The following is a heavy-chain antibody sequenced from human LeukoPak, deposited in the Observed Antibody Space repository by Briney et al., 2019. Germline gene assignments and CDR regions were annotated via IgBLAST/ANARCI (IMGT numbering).Heavy chain of an antibody. CDR1: GFTFSSYA. J-gene: IGHJ6*03. V-gene: IGHV3-64*01. Sequence: AGGSLRLSCAASGFTFSSYAMHWVRQAPGKGLEYVSAISSNGGSTYYANSVKGRSTISRDNSKNTLYLQMGSLRAEDMAVYYCARRGPMVRGNYYYYYMDVWGKGTTVTVSS. CDR3: ARRGPMVRGNYYYYYMDV. D-gene: IGHD3-10*01. CDR2: ISSNGGST.